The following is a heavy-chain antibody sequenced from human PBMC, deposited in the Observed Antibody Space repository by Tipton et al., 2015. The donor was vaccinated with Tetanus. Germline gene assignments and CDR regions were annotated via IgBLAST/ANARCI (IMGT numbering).Heavy chain of an antibody. CDR2: FFYNGNT. V-gene: IGHV4-61*05. Sequence: TLSLTYTVSGGSISSSNYYWGWIRQPPGKGLEWIGYFFYNGNTNYIPSLKSRVTISADTSKNQVSLRLNSVTAADTAVYFCARGGWFPTYFDLWGRGTLVTVSS. J-gene: IGHJ2*01. CDR1: GGSISSSNYY. CDR3: ARGGWFPTYFDL. D-gene: IGHD6-19*01.